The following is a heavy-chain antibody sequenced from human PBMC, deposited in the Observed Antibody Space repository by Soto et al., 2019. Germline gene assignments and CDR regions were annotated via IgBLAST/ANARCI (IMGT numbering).Heavy chain of an antibody. Sequence: EVQLVESGGGLVKPGGSLRLSCAASGFTFSNAWMNWVRQAPGKGLEWVGRIKSKTDGGTTDYAAPVKGRFTISRDDSKNKLNLQMNRLKTGVTAVYYGATVGFHDFWSGYYYWGQGTLVTVSS. D-gene: IGHD3-3*01. CDR1: GFTFSNAW. J-gene: IGHJ4*02. CDR3: ATVGFHDFWSGYYY. V-gene: IGHV3-15*07. CDR2: IKSKTDGGTT.